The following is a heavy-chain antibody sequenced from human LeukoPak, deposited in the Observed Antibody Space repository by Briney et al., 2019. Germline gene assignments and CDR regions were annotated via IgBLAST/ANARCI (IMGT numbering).Heavy chain of an antibody. V-gene: IGHV3-30*02. Sequence: GGSLRLSCAASGFTFSNYWMNWVRQAPGKGLEWVAFIRYDGSNKYYADSVKGRFTISRDNSKNTLYLQMNSLRAEDTAVYYCAKDQWQQLVGKIDYWGQGTLVTVSS. D-gene: IGHD6-13*01. CDR2: IRYDGSNK. CDR3: AKDQWQQLVGKIDY. CDR1: GFTFSNYW. J-gene: IGHJ4*02.